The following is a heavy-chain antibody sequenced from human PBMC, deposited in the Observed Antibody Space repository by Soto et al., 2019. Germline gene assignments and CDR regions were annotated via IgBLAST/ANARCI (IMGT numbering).Heavy chain of an antibody. CDR3: ARATAVADAIVYGVDV. CDR1: GDSISRRNW. CDR2: IHHSGST. D-gene: IGHD2-21*02. V-gene: IGHV4-4*02. Sequence: QVQLQESGPGLVKPSGTLSLSCAVSGDSISRRNWWSWVRQSPGQGLEWIGEIHHSGSTTYNLSRRSRVTISIDNSKNHFSPSLTSVTAAHPAVYYCARATAVADAIVYGVDVWGQGTAVTVS. J-gene: IGHJ6*02.